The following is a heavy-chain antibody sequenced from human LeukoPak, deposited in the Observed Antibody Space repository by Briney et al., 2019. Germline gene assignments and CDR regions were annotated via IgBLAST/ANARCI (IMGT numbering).Heavy chain of an antibody. CDR3: ARDSAYCSGGSCRRVYYYYYYGMDV. J-gene: IGHJ6*02. Sequence: SVKVSCKVSGYTLTELSMHWVRQAPGQGLEWMGGIIPIFGTANYAQKFQGRVTITADESTSTAYMELSSLRSEDTAVYYCARDSAYCSGGSCRRVYYYYYYGMDVWGQGTTVTVSS. D-gene: IGHD2-15*01. CDR1: GYTLTELS. V-gene: IGHV1-69*13. CDR2: IIPIFGTA.